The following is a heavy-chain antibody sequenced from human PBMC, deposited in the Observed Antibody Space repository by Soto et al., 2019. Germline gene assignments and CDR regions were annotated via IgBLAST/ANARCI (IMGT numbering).Heavy chain of an antibody. CDR2: IDPSDSYT. V-gene: IGHV5-10-1*01. D-gene: IGHD3-22*01. Sequence: GESLKISCKGSVYSFTSYWISWVRQMPGKGLEWMGRIDPSDSYTNYSPSFQGHVTISADKSISTAYLQWSSLKASDTAMYYCARHCYYDSSGYCAYYGMDVWGQGTTVTVSS. CDR3: ARHCYYDSSGYCAYYGMDV. J-gene: IGHJ6*02. CDR1: VYSFTSYW.